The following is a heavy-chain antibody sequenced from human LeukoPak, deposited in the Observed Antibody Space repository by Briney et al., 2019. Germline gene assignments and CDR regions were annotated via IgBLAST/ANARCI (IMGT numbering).Heavy chain of an antibody. CDR1: GFTFSTYA. V-gene: IGHV3-23*01. J-gene: IGHJ6*03. CDR3: ARSDCSSTSCYLWGYYYYYYMDV. Sequence: GGSLRLSCAASGFTFSTYAMSWVRQAPGKGLEWVSGISGSGDSTYYADSVKGRFTISRDNSKNTLYLQMGSLRAEDMAVYYCARSDCSSTSCYLWGYYYYYYMDVWGKGTTVTVSS. CDR2: ISGSGDST. D-gene: IGHD2-2*01.